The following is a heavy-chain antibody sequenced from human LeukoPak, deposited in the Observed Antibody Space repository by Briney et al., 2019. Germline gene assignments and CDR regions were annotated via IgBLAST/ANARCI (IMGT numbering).Heavy chain of an antibody. V-gene: IGHV4-34*01. CDR2: INHSGST. Sequence: SETLSLTCAVYGGSFSGYYWSWIRQPPGKGLEWLGEINHSGSTNYNPSLKSRVTISVDTSKNQFSLKLSSVTAADTAVYYCARDPRLRGSSGVGYSYYYGMDVWGQGTTVTVSS. J-gene: IGHJ6*02. D-gene: IGHD6-19*01. CDR1: GGSFSGYY. CDR3: ARDPRLRGSSGVGYSYYYGMDV.